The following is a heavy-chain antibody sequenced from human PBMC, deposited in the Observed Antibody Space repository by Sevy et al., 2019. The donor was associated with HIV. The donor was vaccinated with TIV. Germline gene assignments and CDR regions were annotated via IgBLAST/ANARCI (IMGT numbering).Heavy chain of an antibody. D-gene: IGHD3-10*01. V-gene: IGHV3-30*18. CDR3: ANDLAPFGPYGSGGFWV. CDR2: ISYDGSNK. CDR1: GFTFSSYG. Sequence: GGSLRLSCAASGFTFSSYGMHWVRQAPGKGLEWVAVISYDGSNKYYADSVKGRFTISRDNSKNTLYLQMKSLRAEDTAVYYCANDLAPFGPYGSGGFWVWGQGTLVTVSS. J-gene: IGHJ4*02.